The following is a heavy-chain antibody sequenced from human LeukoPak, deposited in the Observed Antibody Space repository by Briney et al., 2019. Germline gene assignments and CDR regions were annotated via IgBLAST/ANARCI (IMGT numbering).Heavy chain of an antibody. Sequence: PSETLSLTSTVSGGSISSGSYYWSWIRQSAGKGLEWIGRIYTSGSTNYNPSLKSRVTISVDTSKNQFSLKLSSVTAADTAVYYCARGRGYCTNGVCYRYYYYMDVWGKGTTVTVSS. V-gene: IGHV4-61*02. D-gene: IGHD2-8*01. CDR1: GGSISSGSYY. J-gene: IGHJ6*03. CDR2: IYTSGST. CDR3: ARGRGYCTNGVCYRYYYYMDV.